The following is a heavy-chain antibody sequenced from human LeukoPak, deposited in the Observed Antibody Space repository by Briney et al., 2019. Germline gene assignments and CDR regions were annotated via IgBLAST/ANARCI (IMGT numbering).Heavy chain of an antibody. J-gene: IGHJ3*02. V-gene: IGHV3-30*02. CDR2: IRYDGNNK. Sequence: PGGSLRLSCAASGFNFSSYGMHWVRQAPGKGLEWVAFIRYDGNNKYYADSVKGRFTISRDNSKNTLYVQMNSLRAEDTAVYYCAKDRDDYVWGNYLGAFDMWGQGTMVPVSS. D-gene: IGHD3-16*01. CDR3: AKDRDDYVWGNYLGAFDM. CDR1: GFNFSSYG.